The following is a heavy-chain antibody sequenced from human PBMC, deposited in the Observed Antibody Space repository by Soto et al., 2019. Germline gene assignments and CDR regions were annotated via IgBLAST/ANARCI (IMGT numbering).Heavy chain of an antibody. V-gene: IGHV4-31*03. D-gene: IGHD4-17*01. CDR2: ISHNGRT. CDR3: ARHLSGDYPNSRWFDP. J-gene: IGHJ5*02. Sequence: QVQLQESGPGLVKPSETLSLTCTVSGGSVTTDVFHWNWIRQHPGKGLEWIGYISHNGRTYYNPSLGGRLSFSLDTSKNLFSLRLTSVTAADTAIYYCARHLSGDYPNSRWFDPWGQGTLVTVSA. CDR1: GGSVTTDVFH.